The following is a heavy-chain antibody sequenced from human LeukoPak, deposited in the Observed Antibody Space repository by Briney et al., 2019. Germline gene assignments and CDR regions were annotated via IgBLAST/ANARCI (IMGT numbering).Heavy chain of an antibody. CDR2: INAYNGYT. J-gene: IGHJ4*02. Sequence: GASVKVSCKASGYTFISYGISWVRQAPGQGLEWMGWINAYNGYTNYAQKIQGRVTMTTDISTSTAYMELRSLRSDDTAVYYCGRDLNKSFRGVTPEGSDYWGQGTLVTVSS. CDR1: GYTFISYG. CDR3: GRDLNKSFRGVTPEGSDY. V-gene: IGHV1-18*01. D-gene: IGHD1-14*01.